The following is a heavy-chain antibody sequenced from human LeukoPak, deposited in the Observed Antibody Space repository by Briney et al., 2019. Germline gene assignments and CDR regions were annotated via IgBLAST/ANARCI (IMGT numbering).Heavy chain of an antibody. V-gene: IGHV3-23*01. D-gene: IGHD4-23*01. CDR2: ISDSGDDT. CDR3: AKDFTTVATDYYGMDV. J-gene: IGHJ6*02. CDR1: GFTFSNYV. Sequence: GGSLRLSCTGSGFTFSNYVMSWVRQAPGKRLEWVSGISDSGDDTDYADSVKGRFTISRDNSKNTLYLQMNSLRAEDTAVYYCAKDFTTVATDYYGMDVWGQGTTVTVSS.